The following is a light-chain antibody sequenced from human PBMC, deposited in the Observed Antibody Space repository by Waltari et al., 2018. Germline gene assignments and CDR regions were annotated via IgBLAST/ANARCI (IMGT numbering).Light chain of an antibody. V-gene: IGLV6-57*03. Sequence: NFMLTQPHSVSESPGKTVTISCTRSSGSIASNYVQWYQQRPGSAPTTVIHEDNQRPSGVPRRFSVSIDSSSNAAFLTISGLRTEDEADYSCQSYGSGVIFGGGTKLTVL. J-gene: IGLJ2*01. CDR1: SGSIASNY. CDR2: EDN. CDR3: QSYGSGVI.